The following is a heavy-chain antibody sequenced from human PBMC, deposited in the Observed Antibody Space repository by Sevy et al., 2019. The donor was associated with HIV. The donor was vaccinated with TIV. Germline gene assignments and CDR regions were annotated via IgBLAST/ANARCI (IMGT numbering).Heavy chain of an antibody. CDR1: GGSISSYY. V-gene: IGHV4-59*01. J-gene: IGHJ6*03. D-gene: IGHD6-13*01. CDR2: IYYSGST. CDR3: ARAKAAGTLRYYYYYYMDV. Sequence: SETLSLTCTVSGGSISSYYWSWIRQPPGKGLEGIGYIYYSGSTNYNPSLKSRVTISVDTSKNQFSLKLSSVTAADTAVYYCARAKAAGTLRYYYYYYMDVWGKGTTVTVSS.